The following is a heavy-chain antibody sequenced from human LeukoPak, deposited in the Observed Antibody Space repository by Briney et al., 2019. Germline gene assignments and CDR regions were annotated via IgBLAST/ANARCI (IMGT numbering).Heavy chain of an antibody. CDR1: GFTFSSYE. D-gene: IGHD3-16*01. J-gene: IGHJ6*03. CDR2: ISSSSSYI. V-gene: IGHV3-21*01. CDR3: AREGSPADDSDYYYYYMDV. Sequence: GGSLRLSCAASGFTFSSYEMNWVRQAPGKGLEWVSSISSSSSYIYYADSVKGRFTISRDNAKNSLYLQMNSLRAEDTAVYYCAREGSPADDSDYYYYYMDVWGKGTTVTVSS.